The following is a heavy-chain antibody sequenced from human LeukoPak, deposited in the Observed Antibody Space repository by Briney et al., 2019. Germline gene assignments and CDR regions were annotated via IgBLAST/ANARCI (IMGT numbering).Heavy chain of an antibody. CDR2: INSDGKTT. V-gene: IGHV3-74*01. CDR3: ARDYPPD. CDR1: GFTFSNSW. J-gene: IGHJ4*02. Sequence: GGSLRLSCAASGFTFSNSWMHWVRQAPGKGLVWVSRINSDGKTTTYADSVKGRFTISRDNAQNTLYLQMNSLSAEDTAVYYCARDYPPDWGQGTLVTVSA.